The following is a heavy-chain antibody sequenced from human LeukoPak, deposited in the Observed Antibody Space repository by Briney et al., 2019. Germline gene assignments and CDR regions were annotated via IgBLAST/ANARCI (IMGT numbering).Heavy chain of an antibody. CDR2: INSDGSST. CDR3: VRVGSDSGSYYDY. Sequence: SGGSLRLSCAASGFTFSRYWMQWVRQAPGKGLVWVSRINSDGSSTSYADSVKGRFTTSRDNAKNTLYLQMNSLRAEDAAVYYCVRVGSDSGSYYDYWGQGTLVTVSS. D-gene: IGHD1-26*01. V-gene: IGHV3-74*01. CDR1: GFTFSRYW. J-gene: IGHJ4*02.